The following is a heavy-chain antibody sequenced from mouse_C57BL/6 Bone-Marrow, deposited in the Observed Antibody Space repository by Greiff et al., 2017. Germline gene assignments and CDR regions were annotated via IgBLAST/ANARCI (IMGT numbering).Heavy chain of an antibody. CDR3: ARNYYSNRYAMDY. CDR2: IYPRSGNT. CDR1: GYTFTSYG. V-gene: IGHV1-81*01. D-gene: IGHD2-5*01. J-gene: IGHJ4*01. Sequence: VQLQQSGAELARPGASVKLSCKASGYTFTSYGISWVKQRTGQGLEWIGEIYPRSGNTYYNEKFKGKATLTADKSASTAYMELRSLTSEDSTVYFCARNYYSNRYAMDYWGQGTSVTVSS.